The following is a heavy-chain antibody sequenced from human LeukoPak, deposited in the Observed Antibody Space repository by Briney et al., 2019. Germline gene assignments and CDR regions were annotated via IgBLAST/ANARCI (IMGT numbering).Heavy chain of an antibody. V-gene: IGHV3-23*01. Sequence: GGSLRLSCAASTLTFSSYVMTWVRQAPGKGLEWVAIVSGSGGTTDYADSVKGRFTISRDNSNNMVYLQLKSLRVEDTAVYYCAKKNHAKLGDDAFDIWGQGTMVTVSS. J-gene: IGHJ3*02. CDR2: VSGSGGTT. CDR1: TLTFSSYV. D-gene: IGHD3-16*01. CDR3: AKKNHAKLGDDAFDI.